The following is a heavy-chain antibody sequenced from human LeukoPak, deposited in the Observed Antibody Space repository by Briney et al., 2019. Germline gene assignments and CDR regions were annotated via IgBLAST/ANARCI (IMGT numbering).Heavy chain of an antibody. CDR2: IYHSAST. D-gene: IGHD4-23*01. Sequence: SETLSLTCAVSGFPISNTASGFYWGWIRQPPGKGLEWIGHIYHSASTYYSPSLESRVTISFDTSKNEFSLHLGSVTAADTAVYYCARVNTVDSRPEGFFDLWGRGTLVTVSS. CDR3: ARVNTVDSRPEGFFDL. V-gene: IGHV4-38-2*01. CDR1: GFPISNTASGFY. J-gene: IGHJ2*01.